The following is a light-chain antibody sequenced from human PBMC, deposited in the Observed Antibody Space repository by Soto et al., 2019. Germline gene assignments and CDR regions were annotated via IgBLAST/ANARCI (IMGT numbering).Light chain of an antibody. Sequence: EIVLTQSPGTLSLSPGERATLSCRASQSVSNRLIGWYQQKPGQAPRLLIYGTSSRVTGIPDRFSGSGSGTDFTLTISRLEPEDFAVYYCQQYGTPPDTFGQGTKLEFK. CDR1: QSVSNRL. V-gene: IGKV3-20*01. CDR2: GTS. J-gene: IGKJ2*01. CDR3: QQYGTPPDT.